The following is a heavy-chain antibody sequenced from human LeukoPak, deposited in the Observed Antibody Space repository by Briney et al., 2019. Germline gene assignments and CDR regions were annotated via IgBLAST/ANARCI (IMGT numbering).Heavy chain of an antibody. D-gene: IGHD5-12*01. Sequence: SGTLSLTCAVSGGSISSSNWWSWVRQPPGKGLEWIGYIYYSGSTNYNPSLKSRVTISVDTSKNQFSLKLSSVTAADTAVYYCARSRGATSMDYWGQGTLVTVSS. J-gene: IGHJ4*02. CDR3: ARSRGATSMDY. CDR1: GGSISSSNW. V-gene: IGHV4-4*02. CDR2: IYYSGST.